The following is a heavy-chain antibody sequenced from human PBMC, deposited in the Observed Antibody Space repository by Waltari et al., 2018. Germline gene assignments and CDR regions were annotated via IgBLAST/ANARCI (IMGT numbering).Heavy chain of an antibody. V-gene: IGHV4-34*01. Sequence: QVQLQQWGAGLLKPSETLSLTCAVYGGSFSGYYWSWIRQPPGKGLEWIGEINHSGSTNYNPSLTSRVTISVDTSKNQFSLKLSSVTAADTAVYSCARIAGRRTYYYYGMDVWGQGTTVTVSS. CDR2: INHSGST. D-gene: IGHD1-1*01. CDR1: GGSFSGYY. CDR3: ARIAGRRTYYYYGMDV. J-gene: IGHJ6*02.